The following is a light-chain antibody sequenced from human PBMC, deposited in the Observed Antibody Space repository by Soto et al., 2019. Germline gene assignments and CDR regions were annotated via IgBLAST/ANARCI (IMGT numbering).Light chain of an antibody. CDR1: QSVSSH. CDR3: QQRTNSPET. CDR2: DAS. Sequence: EIVLTQSPDTLSLSPGERATFSCRASQSVSSHLAWYQQKPGQAPRLLIYDASKRATGIPVRFSGSGSGTDFTLTINSLKPDDIAVYFCQQRTNSPETFGQGTKVDIK. V-gene: IGKV3-11*01. J-gene: IGKJ2*01.